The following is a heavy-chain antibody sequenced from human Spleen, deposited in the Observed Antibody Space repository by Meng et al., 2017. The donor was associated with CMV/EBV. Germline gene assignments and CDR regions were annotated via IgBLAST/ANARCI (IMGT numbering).Heavy chain of an antibody. V-gene: IGHV3-53*04. J-gene: IGHJ6*02. CDR1: GLTVSSNF. D-gene: IGHD1-1*01. CDR2: IYSGGST. Sequence: GESLKISCAASGLTVSSNFMNWVRQAPGKGLEWVSVIYSGGSTYYADSVQGRFTISRHDSKNTLYLQMNSLRAEDTAVYYCAKDFTTSPGYYYYGMDVWGQGTTVTVSS. CDR3: AKDFTTSPGYYYYGMDV.